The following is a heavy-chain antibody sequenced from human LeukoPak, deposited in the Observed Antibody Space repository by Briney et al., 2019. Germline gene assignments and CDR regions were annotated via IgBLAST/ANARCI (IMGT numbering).Heavy chain of an antibody. Sequence: GGSLRLSCAASGFTFSSYSMNWVRQAPGKGLEWVSSISSSSSYIYYADSVKGRFTISRDNAKNSLYLQMNSLRAEDTAVYYCARVNGSSGRKHAFDIWGQGTMVTVSS. CDR1: GFTFSSYS. V-gene: IGHV3-21*01. J-gene: IGHJ3*02. CDR3: ARVNGSSGRKHAFDI. CDR2: ISSSSSYI. D-gene: IGHD3-22*01.